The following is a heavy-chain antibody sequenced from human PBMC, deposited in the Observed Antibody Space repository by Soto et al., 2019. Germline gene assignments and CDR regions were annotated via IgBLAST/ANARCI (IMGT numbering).Heavy chain of an antibody. V-gene: IGHV4-39*01. CDR3: ARQRTTVVTQAYFDH. J-gene: IGHJ4*02. CDR1: GESISSSSYY. Sequence: SETLSLTCIVSGESISSSSYYWGWIRQPPGKGLEWIGSIYYSGRTYYNPSFKSRVTISIVTSKNQFSLKLSSVTATDTAVYYCARQRTTVVTQAYFDHWGQGALVTAPQ. D-gene: IGHD2-21*02. CDR2: IYYSGRT.